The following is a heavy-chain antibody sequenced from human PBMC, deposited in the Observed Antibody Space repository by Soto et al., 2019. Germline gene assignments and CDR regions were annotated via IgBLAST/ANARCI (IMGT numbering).Heavy chain of an antibody. J-gene: IGHJ5*02. D-gene: IGHD2-15*01. CDR2: IKQDGSQK. CDR3: ARHYCRGGSCYNWFDP. V-gene: IGHV3-7*03. Sequence: VRQDPGKGLQWVANIKQDGSQKYYVDSVKGRFAMYRDNAKNSLYLQMNSLRAADTAIYYCARHYCRGGSCYNWFDPWGQGTLVAISS.